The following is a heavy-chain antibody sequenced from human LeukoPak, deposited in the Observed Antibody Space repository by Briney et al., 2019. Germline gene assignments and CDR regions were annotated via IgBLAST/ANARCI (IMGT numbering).Heavy chain of an antibody. J-gene: IGHJ6*03. CDR3: ARRLWFGELVAYMDV. V-gene: IGHV4-39*07. Sequence: SETLSLTCTVSGGSISSSSYYWGWIRQPPGKGLEWIGSIYYSGSTNYNPSLKSRVTISVDTSKNQFSLKLSSVTAADTAVYYCARRLWFGELVAYMDVWGKGTTVTISS. CDR2: IYYSGST. D-gene: IGHD3-10*01. CDR1: GGSISSSSYY.